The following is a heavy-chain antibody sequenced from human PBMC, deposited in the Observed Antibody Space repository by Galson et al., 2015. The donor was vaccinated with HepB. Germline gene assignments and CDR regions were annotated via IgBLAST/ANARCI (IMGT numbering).Heavy chain of an antibody. CDR1: GYTFTSYA. J-gene: IGHJ1*01. CDR3: ATFMSASSSWYRAEYFQH. V-gene: IGHV1-3*01. Sequence: SVKVSCKASGYTFTSYAMHWVRQAPGQRLEWMGWINAGNGNTKYSQKFQGRVTITRDTSASTAYMELSSLRSEDTAVYYCATFMSASSSWYRAEYFQHWGQGTLVTVSS. D-gene: IGHD6-13*01. CDR2: INAGNGNT.